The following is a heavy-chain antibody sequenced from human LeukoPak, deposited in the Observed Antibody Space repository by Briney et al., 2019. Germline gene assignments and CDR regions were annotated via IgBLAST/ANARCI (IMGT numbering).Heavy chain of an antibody. CDR2: ISNSGSA. Sequence: KPSETLSLTCTFSGGSISSNYWSWIRQPPGKGLEWIGYISNSGSATYNPSLKSRGTISVDTSKNQFSLELISVTAADTAVYYCARHIPARRAYDYWGQGTLVTVSS. J-gene: IGHJ4*02. CDR1: GGSISSNY. V-gene: IGHV4-59*08. CDR3: ARHIPARRAYDY.